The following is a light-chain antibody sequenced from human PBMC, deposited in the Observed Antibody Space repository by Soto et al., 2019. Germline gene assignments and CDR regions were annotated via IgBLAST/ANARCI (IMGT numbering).Light chain of an antibody. V-gene: IGLV2-14*01. CDR3: SSYTSSSTPYV. CDR1: SSDVGGYND. J-gene: IGLJ1*01. CDR2: DVS. Sequence: QSALTQPASVSGSPGQSITISCTGTSSDVGGYNDVSWYQQHPGKAPKLMIYDVSNRPSGVSNRFSGSKSGNPASLTISGLQVEDEADYYCSSYTSSSTPYVFGTGTKLTVL.